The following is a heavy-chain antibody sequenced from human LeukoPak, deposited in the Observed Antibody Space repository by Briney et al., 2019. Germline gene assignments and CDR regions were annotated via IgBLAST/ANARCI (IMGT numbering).Heavy chain of an antibody. Sequence: GGSLRLSCAASGFTFSSYWMHWVRQAPGKGLVWVSRINTDGSSTSYADSVKGRFTISRDNAKNTLYLQMNSLRAEDTAVYYCARVSRRGVIVGATTPFDYWGQGTLVTVSS. CDR1: GFTFSSYW. J-gene: IGHJ4*02. CDR3: ARVSRRGVIVGATTPFDY. V-gene: IGHV3-74*01. CDR2: INTDGSST. D-gene: IGHD1-26*01.